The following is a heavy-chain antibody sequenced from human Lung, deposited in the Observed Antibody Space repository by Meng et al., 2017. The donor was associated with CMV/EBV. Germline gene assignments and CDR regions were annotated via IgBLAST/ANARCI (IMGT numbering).Heavy chain of an antibody. CDR3: AREGGKYCSGDNCYYDAFDM. CDR2: STRSGDTT. Sequence: GSLRLSCAASGFSFSSYEMNWVRQAPGKGLVWVSYSTRSGDTTYYADSVKGRFTISRDNAKNSLYLQMNSLRAEDTGVYYCAREGGKYCSGDNCYYDAFDMWGQGTIVTFSS. D-gene: IGHD2-15*01. V-gene: IGHV3-48*03. J-gene: IGHJ3*02. CDR1: GFSFSSYE.